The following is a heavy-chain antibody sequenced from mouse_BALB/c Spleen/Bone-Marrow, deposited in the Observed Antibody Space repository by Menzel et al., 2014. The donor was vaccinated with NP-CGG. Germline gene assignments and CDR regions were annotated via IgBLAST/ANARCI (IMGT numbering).Heavy chain of an antibody. CDR2: IDPYNGDT. Sequence: EVQLQQSGPELVKPGASVKVSCKASGYSFTDYNMYCVKQSHGKSLEWIGYIDPYNGDTTYNQKFKGKATLTVDKSSSTAFIHLNSLTSEDSAVYYCTRYYRYDYWYFDVWGAATTVTVSS. V-gene: IGHV1S135*01. CDR3: TRYYRYDYWYFDV. D-gene: IGHD2-14*01. J-gene: IGHJ1*01. CDR1: GYSFTDYN.